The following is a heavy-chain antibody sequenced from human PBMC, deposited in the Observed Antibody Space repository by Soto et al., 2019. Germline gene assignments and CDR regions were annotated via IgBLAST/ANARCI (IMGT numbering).Heavy chain of an antibody. CDR3: ARGLRGGGYSSSAFDI. CDR1: GYTFTSYD. CDR2: MNPNSGNT. Sequence: ASVKVSCKASGYTFTSYDINWVRQATGQGLEWMGWMNPNSGNTGNAQKFQGRVTMTRSTSISTAYLELSSLRSEDTAVYYCARGLRGGGYSSSAFDIWGQGTMVTVSS. V-gene: IGHV1-8*02. D-gene: IGHD6-6*01. J-gene: IGHJ3*02.